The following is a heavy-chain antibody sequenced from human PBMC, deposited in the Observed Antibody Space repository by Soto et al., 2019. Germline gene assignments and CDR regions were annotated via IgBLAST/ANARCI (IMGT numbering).Heavy chain of an antibody. CDR1: GYTLTELS. CDR3: ATHSDTAMTIYGMDV. V-gene: IGHV1-24*01. D-gene: IGHD5-18*01. J-gene: IGHJ6*02. Sequence: GTSVKVSCKFSGYTLTELSMHWVRQAPGKGLEWMGGFDPEDGETIYAQKFQGRVTMTEDTSTDTAYMELSSLRSEDTAVYYCATHSDTAMTIYGMDVWGQGTTVTVSS. CDR2: FDPEDGET.